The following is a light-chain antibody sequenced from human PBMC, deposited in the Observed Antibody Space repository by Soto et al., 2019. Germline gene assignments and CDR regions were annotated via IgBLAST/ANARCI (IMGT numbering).Light chain of an antibody. CDR1: SSDVGTYNL. J-gene: IGLJ2*01. CDR3: CSYAGSFTVV. CDR2: EVS. V-gene: IGLV2-23*02. Sequence: QSALTQPASVSGSPGQSITISCTGTSSDVGTYNLVSWYQQHPGKAPKFMIYEVSKRPSGVSNRFSGSKSGNTASLTISGLQAEDDADYYCCSYAGSFTVVFGGGTKLTVL.